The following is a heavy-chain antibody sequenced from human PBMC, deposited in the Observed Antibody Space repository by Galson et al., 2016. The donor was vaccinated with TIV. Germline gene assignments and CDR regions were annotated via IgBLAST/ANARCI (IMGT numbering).Heavy chain of an antibody. Sequence: SVKVSCKASGYTFSYYGISWVRRAPGQGLEWMGWISGHTGNTGYARKFQGRLVMTTDTSTGTAFMEVRGLTSDDTAVYYCARDRGSMTMILVVDYYYGMGVWGQGTTVTVSS. CDR3: ARDRGSMTMILVVDYYYGMGV. J-gene: IGHJ6*02. CDR2: ISGHTGNT. V-gene: IGHV1-18*04. D-gene: IGHD3-22*01. CDR1: GYTFSYYG.